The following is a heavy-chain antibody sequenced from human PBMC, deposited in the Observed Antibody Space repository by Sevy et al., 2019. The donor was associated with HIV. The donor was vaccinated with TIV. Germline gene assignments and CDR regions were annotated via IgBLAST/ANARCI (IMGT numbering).Heavy chain of an antibody. V-gene: IGHV3-7*01. CDR1: GFTFNKYW. D-gene: IGHD3-3*01. CDR2: IKQEESET. Sequence: GGSLRLSCAASGFTFNKYWMSWVRQTPEKGLEWVATIKQEESETYYVDSVKGRFVISRDNGKNSVSLQMNGLRVEDTALYYCAREVGGFNWRPYYFDSWGQGTLVTVSS. CDR3: AREVGGFNWRPYYFDS. J-gene: IGHJ4*02.